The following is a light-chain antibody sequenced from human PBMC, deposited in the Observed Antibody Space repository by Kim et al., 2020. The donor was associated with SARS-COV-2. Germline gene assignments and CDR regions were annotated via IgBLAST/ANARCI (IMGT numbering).Light chain of an antibody. Sequence: PASHYCRSSQSLLFSDVETFLSLCQRRPGQSPRRLIYKVSNRDSGVPDRFSGSVSGTDFTLKISRVEAKDVGVYYCLQGTHWPCTFGQGTKVYIK. V-gene: IGKV2-30*01. CDR2: KVS. CDR3: LQGTHWPCT. CDR1: QSLLFSDVETF. J-gene: IGKJ1*01.